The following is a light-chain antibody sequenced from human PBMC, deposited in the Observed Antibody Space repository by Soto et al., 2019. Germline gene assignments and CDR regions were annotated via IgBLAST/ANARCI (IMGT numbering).Light chain of an antibody. CDR2: KAS. CDR1: QSISSW. J-gene: IGKJ4*01. CDR3: QQYKSYPLT. Sequence: DIHMTQSPSTLSASVGYRFTITCGASQSISSWLAWYQQKPGKAPNLLIYKASTLESGVPSRFRGSGSGTEFTLTISSVQPDDFATYYCQQYKSYPLTFGGGTKVDIK. V-gene: IGKV1-5*03.